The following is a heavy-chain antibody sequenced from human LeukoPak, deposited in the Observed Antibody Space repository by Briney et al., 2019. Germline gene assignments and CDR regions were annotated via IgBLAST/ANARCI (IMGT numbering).Heavy chain of an antibody. CDR1: GVSISGTTYH. CDR2: IYYNGRT. V-gene: IGHV4-39*01. CDR3: ARHDSYSGSCLDY. J-gene: IGHJ4*02. Sequence: SETLSLTCTVSGVSISGTTYHWGWIRQPPGKGLEWIASIYYNGRTYYHPSLKSRVTISIDTSKNQFSLSLTSVTAADAAVYHCARHDSYSGSCLDYWGQGTLVTVSS. D-gene: IGHD1-26*01.